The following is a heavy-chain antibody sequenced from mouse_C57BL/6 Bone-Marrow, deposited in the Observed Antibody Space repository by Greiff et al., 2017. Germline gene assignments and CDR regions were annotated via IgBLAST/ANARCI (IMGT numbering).Heavy chain of an antibody. CDR3: TRFYYDYEFSYYAMDY. CDR1: GFTFSSYA. V-gene: IGHV5-9-1*02. CDR2: ISSGGDYI. J-gene: IGHJ4*01. D-gene: IGHD2-4*01. Sequence: EVMLVESGEGLVKPGGSLKLSCAASGFTFSSYAMSWVRQTPEKRLEWVAYISSGGDYIYYADTVKGRFTISRDNARNTLYLQMSSLKSEDTAMYYCTRFYYDYEFSYYAMDYWGQGTSVTVSS.